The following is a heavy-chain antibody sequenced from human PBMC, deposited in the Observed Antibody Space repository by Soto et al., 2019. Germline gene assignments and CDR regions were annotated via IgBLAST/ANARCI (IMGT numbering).Heavy chain of an antibody. D-gene: IGHD6-19*01. CDR2: ISISSSYI. CDR1: GFTFISYS. Sequence: EVQLVESGGGLVKPGGSLRLSCAASGFTFISYSMNWVRQAPGKGLELVSSISISSSYIYYADSVKGRLTISRDNAKNSLSMELNSQGAEDTVVYYCAGGIGWTLYNWVDPWGQGTLVTVSS. CDR3: AGGIGWTLYNWVDP. J-gene: IGHJ5*02. V-gene: IGHV3-21*01.